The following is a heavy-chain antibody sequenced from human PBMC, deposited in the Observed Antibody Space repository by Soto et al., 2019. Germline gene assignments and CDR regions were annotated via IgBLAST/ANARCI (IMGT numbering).Heavy chain of an antibody. CDR2: IWYDGSNK. Sequence: GGSLRLSCAASGFTFSSYGMHWVRQAPGKGLEWVAVIWYDGSNKYYADSVKGRFTISRDNSKNTLYLQMNSLRAEDTAVYYCARVRGDYWYGSGTPPGYWGQGTLVTVSS. D-gene: IGHD3-10*01. V-gene: IGHV3-33*01. CDR1: GFTFSSYG. CDR3: ARVRGDYWYGSGTPPGY. J-gene: IGHJ4*02.